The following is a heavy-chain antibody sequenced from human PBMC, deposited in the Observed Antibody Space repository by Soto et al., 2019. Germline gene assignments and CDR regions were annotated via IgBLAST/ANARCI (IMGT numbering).Heavy chain of an antibody. V-gene: IGHV3-21*01. Sequence: GGSLRLSCAASGFTFSSYRLTWLSQAPGKGLEWFSTISSSSSYIYYADSVKGRFTISRDNPKNSLYMQMNSLRAEDTAVYYCARDMNYDFWSGYYPGYYCYYAMAVCGQGNTVTASS. CDR2: ISSSSSYI. J-gene: IGHJ6*02. D-gene: IGHD3-3*01. CDR1: GFTFSSYR. CDR3: ARDMNYDFWSGYYPGYYCYYAMAV.